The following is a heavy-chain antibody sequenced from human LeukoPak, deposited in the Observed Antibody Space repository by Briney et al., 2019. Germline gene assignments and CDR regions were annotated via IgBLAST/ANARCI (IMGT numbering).Heavy chain of an antibody. CDR3: ARGRSGYSYGYNWFDP. D-gene: IGHD5-18*01. CDR1: GGTFSSYA. J-gene: IGHJ5*02. V-gene: IGHV1-8*02. CDR2: MNPNSGNT. Sequence: ASVKVSCKASGGTFSSYAINWVRQATGQGLEWMGWMNPNSGNTGYAQKFQGRVTMTRNTSISTAYMELSSLRSEDTAVYYCARGRSGYSYGYNWFDPWGQGTLVTVSS.